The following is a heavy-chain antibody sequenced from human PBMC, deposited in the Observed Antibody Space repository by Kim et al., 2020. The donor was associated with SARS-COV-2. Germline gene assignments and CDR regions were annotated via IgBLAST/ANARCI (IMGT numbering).Heavy chain of an antibody. D-gene: IGHD3-22*01. V-gene: IGHV4-34*01. CDR3: ARIGSPGPYSSGYYSNWFDP. Sequence: LKSRVTISIDTSKNQFSLKLSSVTAADTAVYYCARIGSPGPYSSGYYSNWFDPWGQGTLVTVSS. J-gene: IGHJ5*02.